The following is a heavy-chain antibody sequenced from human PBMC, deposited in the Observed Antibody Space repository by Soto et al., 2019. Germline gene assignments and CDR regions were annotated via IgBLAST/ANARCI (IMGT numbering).Heavy chain of an antibody. Sequence: GYSLTLSCAASGFSVSDYWMHLVRHVAGMGLVWVSRICPDGKTTIYVVSVKGGFTISRDNAKSTLFLQMNSLTVEDVGLPCFAVSWLPTCYWGPGTLVTVSS. CDR2: ICPDGKTT. CDR3: AVSWLPTCY. J-gene: IGHJ1*01. V-gene: IGHV3-74*01. D-gene: IGHD5-12*01. CDR1: GFSVSDYW.